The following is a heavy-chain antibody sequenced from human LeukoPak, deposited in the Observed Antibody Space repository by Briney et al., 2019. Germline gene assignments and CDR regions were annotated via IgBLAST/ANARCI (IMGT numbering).Heavy chain of an antibody. CDR1: GFTVSSNY. J-gene: IGHJ3*02. V-gene: IGHV3-53*01. CDR2: IYSGGNT. Sequence: PGGSLRLSCAASGFTVSSNYMSWVRQAPGKGLEWVSVIYSGGNTYYADSVKGRFTISRDNSKNTLYLQMNSLRAEDTAVYFCARSSGWPKDGAFDIWGQGQWSPSLQ. CDR3: ARSSGWPKDGAFDI. D-gene: IGHD6-19*01.